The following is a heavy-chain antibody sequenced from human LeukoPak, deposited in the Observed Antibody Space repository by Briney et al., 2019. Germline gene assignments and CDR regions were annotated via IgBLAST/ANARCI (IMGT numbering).Heavy chain of an antibody. CDR3: ARGHYYGDYVLDY. Sequence: PSETLSLTCTVSGGSISSSSYYWGWIRQPPGKGLEWIGSIYYSGSTYYNPSLKSRVTISVDTSKNQFSLKLSSVTAADTAVYYCARGHYYGDYVLDYWGQGTLVTVSS. J-gene: IGHJ4*02. CDR1: GGSISSSSYY. CDR2: IYYSGST. V-gene: IGHV4-39*01. D-gene: IGHD4-17*01.